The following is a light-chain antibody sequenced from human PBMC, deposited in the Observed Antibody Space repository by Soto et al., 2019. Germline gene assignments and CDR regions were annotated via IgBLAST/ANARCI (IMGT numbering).Light chain of an antibody. CDR2: GAS. CDR3: QYYGTSPQT. Sequence: EIVMAQSPVTLSVSPGERATLSCRASQSVSSIALAWYQQKPGQAPRRLIYGASSRATGIPDRFSGSGSGTDFTLTISRLEPEDFAVYYCQYYGTSPQTFGQGTKVDIK. CDR1: QSVSSIA. V-gene: IGKV3-20*01. J-gene: IGKJ1*01.